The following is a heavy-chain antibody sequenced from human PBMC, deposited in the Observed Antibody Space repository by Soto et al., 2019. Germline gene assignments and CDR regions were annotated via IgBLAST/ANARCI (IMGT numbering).Heavy chain of an antibody. D-gene: IGHD5-18*01. CDR1: GFTFSSDS. CDR3: ASNGYSYGR. Sequence: EVQLVESGGRLVQTGESLRLSCVDSGFTFSSDSMNWVRQAPGKGLEWVSYISRDSNNKYYADSVKGRFTISRDNAKNSLYLQMDSLRDEDTAVYYCASNGYSYGRWGQVTLVTVSS. J-gene: IGHJ4*02. V-gene: IGHV3-48*02. CDR2: ISRDSNNK.